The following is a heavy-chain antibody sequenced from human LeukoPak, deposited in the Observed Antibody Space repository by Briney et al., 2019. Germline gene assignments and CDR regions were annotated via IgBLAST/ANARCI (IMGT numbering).Heavy chain of an antibody. V-gene: IGHV1-18*01. CDR3: ARDLRYNWNDGDFDY. J-gene: IGHJ4*02. Sequence: ASVTVSCKASGYTFTSYGISWVRQPPGQGLEWMGLISAYNGNTNYAQKLQGRVNMTTDTSTSTAYMELRSLRSDDTAVYYCARDLRYNWNDGDFDYWGQGTLVTVSS. CDR1: GYTFTSYG. CDR2: ISAYNGNT. D-gene: IGHD1-1*01.